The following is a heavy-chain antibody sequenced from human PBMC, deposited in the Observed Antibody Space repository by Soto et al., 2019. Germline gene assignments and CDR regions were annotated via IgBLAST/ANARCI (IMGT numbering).Heavy chain of an antibody. Sequence: LRLSCAASGFTFSSYGMHWVRQAPGKGLEWVAVIWYDGSNKYYADSVKGRFTISRDNSKNTLYLQMNSLRAEDTAVYYCARDPLSGIVGATDYWGQGTLVTVSS. CDR1: GFTFSSYG. J-gene: IGHJ4*02. CDR2: IWYDGSNK. CDR3: ARDPLSGIVGATDY. V-gene: IGHV3-33*01. D-gene: IGHD1-26*01.